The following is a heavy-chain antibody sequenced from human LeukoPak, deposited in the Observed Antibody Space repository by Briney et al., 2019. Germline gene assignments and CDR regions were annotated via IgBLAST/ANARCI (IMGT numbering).Heavy chain of an antibody. V-gene: IGHV4-39*01. CDR3: ARHAGGISATGTRPFDY. CDR2: IYYSGST. D-gene: IGHD6-13*01. Sequence: SETLSLTCTVSGASFSSSTYYWGWIRQPPGKGLEWIGSIYYSGSTYYNPSLKSRVTMSVDTSKNQFSLKLSSVTTADTAVYYCARHAGGISATGTRPFDYWGQGTLVTVSS. J-gene: IGHJ4*02. CDR1: GASFSSSTYY.